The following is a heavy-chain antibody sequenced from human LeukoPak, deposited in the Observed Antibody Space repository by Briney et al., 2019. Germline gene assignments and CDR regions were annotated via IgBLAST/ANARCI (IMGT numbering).Heavy chain of an antibody. CDR1: GFTVSSNY. CDR3: AMEGSSSSHFDY. J-gene: IGHJ4*02. Sequence: GGSLRLSCAASGFTVSSNYMSWVRQAPGKGLEWVSVIYSGGSTYYADSVKGRFTISRDNSKNTLYLQMDSLRAEDTAVYCCAMEGSSSSHFDYWGQGTLVTVSS. CDR2: IYSGGST. D-gene: IGHD6-6*01. V-gene: IGHV3-53*01.